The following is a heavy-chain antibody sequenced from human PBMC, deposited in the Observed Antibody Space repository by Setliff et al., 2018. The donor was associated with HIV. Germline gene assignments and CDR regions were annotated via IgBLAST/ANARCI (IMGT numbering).Heavy chain of an antibody. V-gene: IGHV1-69*05. CDR2: IIPIFGTA. CDR1: GGTFSSYA. CDR3: ARGRTTVVTPAWFDP. Sequence: GASVKVSCKASGGTFSSYAISWVRQAPGQGLEWMGGIIPIFGTANYAQKFQGRVTITTDESTSTAYMELSSLRSEDTAVYYCARGRTTVVTPAWFDPWGQGTLVTVSS. J-gene: IGHJ5*02. D-gene: IGHD4-17*01.